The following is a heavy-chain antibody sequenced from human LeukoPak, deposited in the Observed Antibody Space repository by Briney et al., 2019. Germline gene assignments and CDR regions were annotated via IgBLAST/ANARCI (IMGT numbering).Heavy chain of an antibody. CDR1: GFIFGDYA. J-gene: IGHJ2*01. CDR3: AKDSEIAAAGSYWYFDL. D-gene: IGHD6-13*01. Sequence: GGSLRLSCTASGFIFGDYAMSWVRQAPGKGLQWVAVISYDGSNKYHTDSVKGRFTISRDNSKNTLYLQMNSLRAEDTAVYYCAKDSEIAAAGSYWYFDLWGRGTLVTVSS. CDR2: ISYDGSNK. V-gene: IGHV3-30*04.